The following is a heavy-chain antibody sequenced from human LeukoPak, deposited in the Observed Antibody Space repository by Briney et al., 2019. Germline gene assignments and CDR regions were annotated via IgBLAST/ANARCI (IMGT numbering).Heavy chain of an antibody. J-gene: IGHJ4*02. CDR1: GFTFSSYS. CDR3: ARAGDCTNGVCLVYYFDY. V-gene: IGHV3-21*01. Sequence: GGSLRLSCAASGFTFSSYSMNWVRQAPGKGLEWVSSISSSSSYIYYADSVQGRFTVSRDNAKNSLYLQMNSLRAEDTAVYYCARAGDCTNGVCLVYYFDYWGQGTLVTVSS. CDR2: ISSSSSYI. D-gene: IGHD2-8*01.